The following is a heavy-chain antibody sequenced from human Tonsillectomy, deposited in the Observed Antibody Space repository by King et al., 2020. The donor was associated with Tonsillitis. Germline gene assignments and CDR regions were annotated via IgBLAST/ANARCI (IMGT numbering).Heavy chain of an antibody. D-gene: IGHD2/OR15-2a*01. CDR1: GFTLSSYA. Sequence: VQLVESGGGVVQPGRSLRLSCAASGFTLSSYAMHWVRQAPGKGLEWVAITSYDGSNRYYADSVKGRFTVSRDNSKNTLYLQMNSLRSEDTAVYYCARDRDFSGVYFLDYWGQGILVTVSS. CDR2: TSYDGSNR. V-gene: IGHV3-30-3*01. CDR3: ARDRDFSGVYFLDY. J-gene: IGHJ4*02.